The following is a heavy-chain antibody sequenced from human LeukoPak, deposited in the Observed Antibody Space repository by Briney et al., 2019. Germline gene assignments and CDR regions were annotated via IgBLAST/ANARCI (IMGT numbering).Heavy chain of an antibody. D-gene: IGHD2-2*01. CDR2: ISGSGGST. Sequence: GGSLRLSCAASGFTFSSYAMSWVRQAPGKGLEWVSAISGSGGSTYYADSVKGRFTISRDNSKNTLYLQMNSLRAEDTAVYYCAKDGSVVVVPAAIFGSDYYMDVWGKGTTVTVSS. CDR1: GFTFSSYA. CDR3: AKDGSVVVVPAAIFGSDYYMDV. J-gene: IGHJ6*03. V-gene: IGHV3-23*01.